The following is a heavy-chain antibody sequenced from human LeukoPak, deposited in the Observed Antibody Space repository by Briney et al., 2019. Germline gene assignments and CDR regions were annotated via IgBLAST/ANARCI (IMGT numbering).Heavy chain of an antibody. CDR1: GSSFTSYW. CDR2: IYPGDSDT. CDR3: ARPGHSGSGYSQDAFDI. J-gene: IGHJ3*02. D-gene: IGHD3-22*01. V-gene: IGHV5-51*01. Sequence: GESLKISCQGSGSSFTSYWIGWVRQLPGKGLEWMGIIYPGDSDTRYSPSFEGQVTISADKSISTVYLQWSSLKASETAMYYCARPGHSGSGYSQDAFDIWGQGTMVTVSS.